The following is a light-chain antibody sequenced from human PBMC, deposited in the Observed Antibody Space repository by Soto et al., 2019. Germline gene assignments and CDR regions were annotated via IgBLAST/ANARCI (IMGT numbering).Light chain of an antibody. CDR3: QHYNSYSEA. V-gene: IGKV1-5*03. J-gene: IGKJ1*01. CDR1: QSISSW. CDR2: EAP. Sequence: DIQTTQSPSTLSASAGDRVTITCRASQSISSWLAWYQQKPGKAPKLLIYEAPTLGSGVPSRFSGSGSGTEFTLTISSLQPDDFATYYCQHYNSYSEAFGQGTKVDIK.